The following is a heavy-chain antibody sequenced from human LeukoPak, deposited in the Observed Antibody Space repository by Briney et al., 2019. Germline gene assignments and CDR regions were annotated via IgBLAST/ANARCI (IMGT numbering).Heavy chain of an antibody. CDR3: AIFLRSGSGYFDY. Sequence: PSQTLSLTCTVSGGSISSGDYYWSWIRQPPGKGLEWIGYIYYSGSTYYNPSLKSRVTISVDTSKNQFSLKLSSVTAADAAVYYCAIFLRSGSGYFDYWGQGTLVTVSS. D-gene: IGHD3-10*01. V-gene: IGHV4-30-4*01. CDR1: GGSISSGDYY. J-gene: IGHJ4*02. CDR2: IYYSGST.